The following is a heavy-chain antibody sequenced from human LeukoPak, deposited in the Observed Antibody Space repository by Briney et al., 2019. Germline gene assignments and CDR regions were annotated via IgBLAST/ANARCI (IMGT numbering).Heavy chain of an antibody. D-gene: IGHD1-26*01. CDR2: IIPAFGTP. J-gene: IGHJ4*02. CDR3: ARSGWGATTTWYFDY. V-gene: IGHV1-69*05. CDR1: RGTFSNLA. Sequence: SVTVSCKASRGTFSNLAFSWVRHAPGQGLEWMGGIIPAFGTPSYPQRFHGRVTISTDESTSSVYMELSGLRSEDTAVYYCARSGWGATTTWYFDYWGQGTLVTVSS.